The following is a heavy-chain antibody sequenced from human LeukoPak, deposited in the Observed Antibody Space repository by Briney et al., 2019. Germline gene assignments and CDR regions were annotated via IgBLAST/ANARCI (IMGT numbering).Heavy chain of an antibody. V-gene: IGHV1-8*01. Sequence: GASVKVSCKASGYTFTSYDINWVRQATGQGLEWMGRMNPNSGNTGYAQKFQGRVTMTRNTSISTAYMELSSLRSEDTAVYYCARDRTPAADYEFDYWGQGTLVTVSS. CDR2: MNPNSGNT. CDR1: GYTFTSYD. J-gene: IGHJ4*02. CDR3: ARDRTPAADYEFDY. D-gene: IGHD6-13*01.